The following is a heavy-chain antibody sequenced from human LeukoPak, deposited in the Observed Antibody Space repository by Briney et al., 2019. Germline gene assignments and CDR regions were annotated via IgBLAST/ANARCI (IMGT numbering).Heavy chain of an antibody. Sequence: SVKVSCKASGYTFTSYYMHWVRQAPGQGLEWMGGIIPIFGTANYAQKFQGRVTITADESTSTAYMELSSLRSEDAAVYYCAREVTDCSSTSCYISFDYWGQGTLVTVSS. J-gene: IGHJ4*02. CDR2: IIPIFGTA. CDR3: AREVTDCSSTSCYISFDY. D-gene: IGHD2-2*02. V-gene: IGHV1-69*13. CDR1: GYTFTSYY.